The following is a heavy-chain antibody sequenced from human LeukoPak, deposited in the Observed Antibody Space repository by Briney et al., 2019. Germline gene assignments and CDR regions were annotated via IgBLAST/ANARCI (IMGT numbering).Heavy chain of an antibody. V-gene: IGHV3-48*03. Sequence: GGSLRLSCAVSGFTFSSYEMDWVRQAPGKGLEWVSYISSSGTTIYYADSVKGRFTISRDNAKNALYLQMNSLRADDTAVYYCARRYCSSTSCLIDYWGQGALVTVSS. CDR2: ISSSGTTI. J-gene: IGHJ4*02. CDR1: GFTFSSYE. CDR3: ARRYCSSTSCLIDY. D-gene: IGHD2-2*01.